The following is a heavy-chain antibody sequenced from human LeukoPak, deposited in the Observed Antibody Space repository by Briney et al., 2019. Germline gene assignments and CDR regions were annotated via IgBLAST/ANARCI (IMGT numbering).Heavy chain of an antibody. CDR2: IYTSGST. CDR1: GGSISSYY. CDR3: ARDSSHDPIAAAAPFDY. Sequence: SETLSLTCTVSGGSISSYYWSWIRQPAGKGLEWIGRIYTSGSTNYNPSLKSRVTMSVDTSKNQFSLKLSSVTAADTAVYYCARDSSHDPIAAAAPFDYWGQGTLVTVPS. V-gene: IGHV4-4*07. J-gene: IGHJ4*02. D-gene: IGHD6-13*01.